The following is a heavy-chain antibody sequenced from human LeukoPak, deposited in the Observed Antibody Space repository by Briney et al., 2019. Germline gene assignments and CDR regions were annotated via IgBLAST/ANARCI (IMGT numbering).Heavy chain of an antibody. CDR2: IKQDGSEK. CDR3: ARDERFDY. V-gene: IGHV3-7*01. CDR1: GFIFSSYW. D-gene: IGHD5-24*01. J-gene: IGHJ4*02. Sequence: PGGSLRLSCAASGFIFSSYWMSWVRQAPGKGLEWVANIKQDGSEKYYVDSVKGRFTISRDNAKNSLYLQMNSLRAEDTAVYYCARDERFDYWGQGTLVTVSS.